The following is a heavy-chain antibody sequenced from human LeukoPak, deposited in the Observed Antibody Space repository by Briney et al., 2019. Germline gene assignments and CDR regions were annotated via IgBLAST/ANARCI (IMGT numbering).Heavy chain of an antibody. CDR2: IYYSGST. J-gene: IGHJ4*02. CDR1: GGSISSGGYY. D-gene: IGHD5-12*01. Sequence: PSETLSLTWTVSGGSISSGGYYWSWIRQHPGKGLEWIGYIYYSGSTYYNPSLKSRVTISVDTSKNQFSLKLSSVTAADTAVYYCARVVAATIDGYYFDYWGQGTLVTVSS. V-gene: IGHV4-31*02. CDR3: ARVVAATIDGYYFDY.